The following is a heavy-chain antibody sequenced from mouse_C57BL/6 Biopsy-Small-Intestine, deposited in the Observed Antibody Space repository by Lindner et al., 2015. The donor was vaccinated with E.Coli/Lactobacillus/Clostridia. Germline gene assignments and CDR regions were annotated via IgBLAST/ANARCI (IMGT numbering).Heavy chain of an antibody. Sequence: QLQESGPELVKPGASVKTSCKASGYSFSGSFMNWVKQSHGKSLEWIGRITPYNGDTFYNQKFKGKATLTVDKSSSTAHMELRSLTSEDSAVYYCARFSYDYGRDYWGQGTSVTVSS. J-gene: IGHJ4*01. CDR2: ITPYNGDT. D-gene: IGHD2-4*01. V-gene: IGHV1-20*01. CDR1: GYSFSGSF. CDR3: ARFSYDYGRDY.